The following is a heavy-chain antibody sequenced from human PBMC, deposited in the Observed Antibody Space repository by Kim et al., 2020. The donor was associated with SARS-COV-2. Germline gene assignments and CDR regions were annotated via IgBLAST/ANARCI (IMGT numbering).Heavy chain of an antibody. Sequence: GGSLRLSCAASGFTFSSYSMNWVRQAPGKGLEWVSSISSSSSYIYYADSVKGRFTISRDNAKNSLYLQMNSLRAEDTAVYYCASHMVRGVIARGFDYWGQGTLVTVPS. CDR2: ISSSSSYI. J-gene: IGHJ4*02. D-gene: IGHD3-10*01. CDR1: GFTFSSYS. V-gene: IGHV3-21*01. CDR3: ASHMVRGVIARGFDY.